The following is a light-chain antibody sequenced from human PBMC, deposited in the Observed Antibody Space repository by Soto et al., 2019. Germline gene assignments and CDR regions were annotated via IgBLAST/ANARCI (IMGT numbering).Light chain of an antibody. V-gene: IGLV7-46*01. CDR1: TGAVTNGHY. J-gene: IGLJ1*01. CDR2: DTT. CDR3: LLSYNGPYV. Sequence: QVVVTQEPSLTVSPGGTVTLTCGSSTGAVTNGHYPYWFQQKPGQAPRTLIYDTTNRHSWTPAQFSGSLLGGKAALTLSGAQPEDEAEYYCLLSYNGPYVFGTGTKVTVL.